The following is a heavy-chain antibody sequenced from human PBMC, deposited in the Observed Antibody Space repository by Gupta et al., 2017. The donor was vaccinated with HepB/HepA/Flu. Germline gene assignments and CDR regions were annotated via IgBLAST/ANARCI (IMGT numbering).Heavy chain of an antibody. D-gene: IGHD2-15*01. J-gene: IGHJ4*02. Sequence: QVQLQQWGAGLLKPSETLSLTCAVYGGSFSGYYWSWIRQPPGKGLEWIGEINHSGSTNYNPSLKSRVTISVDTSKNQFSLKLSSVTAADTAVYYCAGKIRGLGDYWGQGTLVTVSS. CDR2: INHSGST. CDR3: AGKIRGLGDY. V-gene: IGHV4-34*01. CDR1: GGSFSGYY.